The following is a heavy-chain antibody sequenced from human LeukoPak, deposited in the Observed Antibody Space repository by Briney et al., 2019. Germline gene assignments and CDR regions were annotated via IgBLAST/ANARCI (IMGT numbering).Heavy chain of an antibody. CDR3: ARVVGDWLPYFHY. CDR2: IYHSGST. D-gene: IGHD3/OR15-3a*01. Sequence: SETLSLTCAVSGYSISSDYYSGWIRQPPGKGLEWIGSIYHSGSTYYNPSLKSRVTLSLDTSKNQFSLKLSSVTAADTAVYYCARVVGDWLPYFHYWGQGTLVTVSS. V-gene: IGHV4-38-2*01. J-gene: IGHJ4*02. CDR1: GYSISSDYY.